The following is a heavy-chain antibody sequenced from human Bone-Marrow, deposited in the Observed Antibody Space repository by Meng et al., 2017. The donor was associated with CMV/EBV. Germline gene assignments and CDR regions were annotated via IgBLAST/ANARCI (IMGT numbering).Heavy chain of an antibody. Sequence: GGSLRLSCAASGFTFSSYSMNWVRQAPGKGLEWVSYISSSSSTIYYADSVKGRFTISRDNAKNSLYLQMNSLRAEDTAVYYCARPRSIVGATTWGHFDYWGQGTLVTVSS. CDR2: ISSSSSTI. CDR1: GFTFSSYS. V-gene: IGHV3-48*04. CDR3: ARPRSIVGATTWGHFDY. J-gene: IGHJ4*02. D-gene: IGHD1-26*01.